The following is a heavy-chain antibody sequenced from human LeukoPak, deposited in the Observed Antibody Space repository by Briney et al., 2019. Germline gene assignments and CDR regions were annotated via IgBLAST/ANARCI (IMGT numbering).Heavy chain of an antibody. J-gene: IGHJ4*02. CDR1: GGSFSDYF. Sequence: KASETLSLTCAVYGGSFSDYFWSWIRQPPGKGPEWIGEISHSGSTTYNPSLRSRVTISGDTSKKQFSLKLSSVTAADTAVYYCARHYGNWGQGTLVTVSS. CDR3: ARHYGN. D-gene: IGHD3-16*01. V-gene: IGHV4-34*01. CDR2: ISHSGST.